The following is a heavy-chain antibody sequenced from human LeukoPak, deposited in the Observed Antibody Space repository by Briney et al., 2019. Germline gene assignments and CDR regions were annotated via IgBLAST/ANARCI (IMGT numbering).Heavy chain of an antibody. Sequence: SETLSLTCTVSGGSISSSSYYWGWIRQPPGKGLEWIGSIYYSGSTYYNPSLKSRVTISVDTSKNQFSLKLSSVTAADTAVYYCARGQRRSDYWGQGTLVTVSS. V-gene: IGHV4-39*01. CDR3: ARGQRRSDY. D-gene: IGHD5-24*01. CDR1: GGSISSSSYY. CDR2: IYYSGST. J-gene: IGHJ4*02.